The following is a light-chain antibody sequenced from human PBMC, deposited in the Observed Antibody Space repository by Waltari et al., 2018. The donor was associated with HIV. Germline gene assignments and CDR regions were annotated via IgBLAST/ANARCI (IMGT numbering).Light chain of an antibody. J-gene: IGLJ2*01. CDR3: NSYTTSSTLHVV. CDR1: SRDVGGYNY. V-gene: IGLV2-14*03. CDR2: DVS. Sequence: QSALPQPASVSGSPGQSIPISCTGTSRDVGGYNYVSWYQHHPGKAPKLMIYDVSNRPSGVSNRFSGSKSGNTASLTISGLQAEDEADYYCNSYTTSSTLHVVFGGGTKLTVL.